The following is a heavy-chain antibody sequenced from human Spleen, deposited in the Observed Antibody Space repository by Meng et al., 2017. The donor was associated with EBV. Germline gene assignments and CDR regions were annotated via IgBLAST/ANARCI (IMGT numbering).Heavy chain of an antibody. CDR1: GGSISSSNSY. J-gene: IGHJ4*02. V-gene: IGHV4-39*02. CDR3: ARGLVVATTSLNYDY. CDR2: IFHSGTT. Sequence: QLQLQESGPGLAKPSATLSPTCPASGGSISSSNSYWTWIRQPPGRGLEWIGEIFHSGTTYYNSSLKSRVTISVDTSENHFSLKLTSVAAADTAIYYCARGLVVATTSLNYDYWGQGTLVTVSS. D-gene: IGHD5-12*01.